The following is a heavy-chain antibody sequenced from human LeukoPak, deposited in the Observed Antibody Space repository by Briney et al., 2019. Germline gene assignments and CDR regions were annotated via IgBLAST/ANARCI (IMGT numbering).Heavy chain of an antibody. Sequence: SETLSLTCAVYGGSFSGYYWSWIRQPPGKGLEWIGEINHTGSTNYNPSLKSRVTISVDTSKNQFSLKLSSVTAADTAVYYCARGLDSSDAFDIWGQGTMVTVSS. CDR2: INHTGST. CDR1: GGSFSGYY. CDR3: ARGLDSSDAFDI. V-gene: IGHV4-34*01. D-gene: IGHD3-22*01. J-gene: IGHJ3*02.